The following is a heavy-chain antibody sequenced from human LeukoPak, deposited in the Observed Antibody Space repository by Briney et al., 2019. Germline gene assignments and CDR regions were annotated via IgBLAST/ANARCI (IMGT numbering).Heavy chain of an antibody. V-gene: IGHV3-33*03. CDR2: IWYDGSNK. D-gene: IGHD3-10*01. CDR3: AKYYASGSSAWSDP. CDR1: GFTFSSYG. Sequence: GGSLRLSCAASGFTFSSYGMHWVRQAPGKGLEWVAVIWYDGSNKYYADSVKGRFTISRDNAENSLYLQMNSLRAEDTAVYYCAKYYASGSSAWSDPWGQGTQVTVSS. J-gene: IGHJ5*02.